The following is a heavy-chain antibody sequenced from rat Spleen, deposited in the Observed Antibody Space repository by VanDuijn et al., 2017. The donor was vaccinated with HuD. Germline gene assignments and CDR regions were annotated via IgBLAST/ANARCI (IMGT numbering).Heavy chain of an antibody. CDR3: ARQFITTRYFDY. CDR1: GFTFNYYW. D-gene: IGHD1-10*01. CDR2: ITNTGGST. V-gene: IGHV5-31*01. Sequence: EVQLVESGGGLVQPGRSLKLSCITSGFTFNYYWMTWIRQAPGKGLEWVASITNTGGSTYYSDSVKGRFTISRDNAKSTLYLQMDSLRSEDTATYYCARQFITTRYFDYWGQGTLVTVSS. J-gene: IGHJ3*01.